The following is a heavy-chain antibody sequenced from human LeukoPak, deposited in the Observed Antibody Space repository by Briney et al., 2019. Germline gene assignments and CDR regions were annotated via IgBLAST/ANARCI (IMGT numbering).Heavy chain of an antibody. Sequence: SETLSLTCTVSGGALSSGGYYWSWIRQPPGKGLEWIGYIYYSGSTNYNPSLKSRVTISVDTSKNQFSLKLSSVTAADTAVYHCARGEYHYGSGSYVFPIMDVWGQGTTVTVSS. CDR1: GGALSSGGYY. D-gene: IGHD3-10*01. CDR2: IYYSGST. V-gene: IGHV4-61*08. CDR3: ARGEYHYGSGSYVFPIMDV. J-gene: IGHJ6*01.